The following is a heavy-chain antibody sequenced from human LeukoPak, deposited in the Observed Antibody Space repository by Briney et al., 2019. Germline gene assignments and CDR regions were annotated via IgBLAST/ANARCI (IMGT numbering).Heavy chain of an antibody. CDR3: ARGLPAYYFDY. J-gene: IGHJ4*02. CDR2: IYYSGST. Sequence: SETLSLTCTVSGGSISSYYWSWIRQPPGKGLEWIGYIYYSGSTNYNPSLKSRVTISVDTSKNQFSLKLSSVTAADTAVYYCARGLPAYYFDYWGQGTLVTVSS. V-gene: IGHV4-59*01. CDR1: GGSISSYY. D-gene: IGHD2-15*01.